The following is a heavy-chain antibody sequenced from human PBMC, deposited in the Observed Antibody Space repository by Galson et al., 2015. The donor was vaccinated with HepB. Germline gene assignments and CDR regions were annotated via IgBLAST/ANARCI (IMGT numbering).Heavy chain of an antibody. CDR2: ISYDGSNK. V-gene: IGHV3-30-3*01. D-gene: IGHD3/OR15-3a*01. Sequence: SLRLSCAASGFTFSSHAMHWVRQAPGKGLEWVAVISYDGSNKYYADSVKGRFTISRDNSKNTLYLQMNSLRAEDTAVYYCVGGDWRSLFDYWGQGTLVTVSS. CDR3: VGGDWRSLFDY. J-gene: IGHJ4*02. CDR1: GFTFSSHA.